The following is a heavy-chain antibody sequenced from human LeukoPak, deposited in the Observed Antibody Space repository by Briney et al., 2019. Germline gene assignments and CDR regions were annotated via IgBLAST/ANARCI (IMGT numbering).Heavy chain of an antibody. V-gene: IGHV3-23*01. Sequence: GGSLRLSCAASGFTFNTYTMNWVRQAPGKGLEWVSSTVSRGTTQYADSVKGRFTVSRDTSKNTLFLQMNSLRADDTAVYYCAKVRGTNYYYYYGMDVWGQGTTVTVSS. CDR2: TVSRGTT. CDR3: AKVRGTNYYYYYGMDV. CDR1: GFTFNTYT. D-gene: IGHD1/OR15-1a*01. J-gene: IGHJ6*02.